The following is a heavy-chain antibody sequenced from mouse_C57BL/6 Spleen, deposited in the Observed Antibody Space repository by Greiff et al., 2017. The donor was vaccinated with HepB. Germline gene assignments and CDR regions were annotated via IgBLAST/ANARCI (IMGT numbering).Heavy chain of an antibody. CDR2: ISYDGSN. Sequence: VQLKESGPGLVKPSQSLSLTCSVTGYSITSGYYWNWIRQFPGNKLEWMGYISYDGSNNYNPSLKNRISITRDTSKNQFFLKLNSVTTEDTATYYCASRIYYDYDRDAMDYWGQGTSVTVSS. V-gene: IGHV3-6*01. CDR1: GYSITSGYY. D-gene: IGHD2-4*01. CDR3: ASRIYYDYDRDAMDY. J-gene: IGHJ4*01.